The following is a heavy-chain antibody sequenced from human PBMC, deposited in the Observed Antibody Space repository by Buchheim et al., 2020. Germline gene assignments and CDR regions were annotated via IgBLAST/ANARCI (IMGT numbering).Heavy chain of an antibody. D-gene: IGHD2-2*01. J-gene: IGHJ4*02. Sequence: EVQLVESGGGLVQPGGSLRLSCEASGITFSSYAMSWVRQAPGKGLEWVSAISGGGGSTYYADSVKGRFTISRDNAKITLYLQMSSLRVEDTAVYYCIYCSSNSCSRAFGYWGQGTL. CDR3: IYCSSNSCSRAFGY. CDR1: GITFSSYA. CDR2: ISGGGGST. V-gene: IGHV3-23*04.